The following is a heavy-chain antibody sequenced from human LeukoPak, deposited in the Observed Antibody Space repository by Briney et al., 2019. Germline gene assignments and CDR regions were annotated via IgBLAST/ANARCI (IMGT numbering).Heavy chain of an antibody. CDR2: IRYDGSNK. CDR1: GFTFSSYG. D-gene: IGHD6-19*01. V-gene: IGHV3-30*02. Sequence: GGSLRLSCAASGFTFSSYGMHWVRQAPGKGLEWVAFIRYDGSNKYYADSVKGRFTISRDSSKNTLYLQMNSLRAEDTAVYYCAKGPAGTVGNYFDYWGQGTLVTVSS. J-gene: IGHJ4*02. CDR3: AKGPAGTVGNYFDY.